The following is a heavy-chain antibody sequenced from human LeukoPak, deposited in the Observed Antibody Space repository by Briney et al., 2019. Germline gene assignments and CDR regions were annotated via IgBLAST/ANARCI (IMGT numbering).Heavy chain of an antibody. CDR1: GFIFSNYA. J-gene: IGHJ4*02. V-gene: IGHV3-23*01. CDR2: IHDRN. D-gene: IGHD5-24*01. Sequence: PGGSLRLSCEASGFIFSNYAMSWLRQAPGKGLEWVSTIHDRNYYADSVKGRFTISRDNSRSTLYLQMDSLRAEDTAVYYCAKGQPTDGYNSLWGRGTLVTVSS. CDR3: AKGQPTDGYNSL.